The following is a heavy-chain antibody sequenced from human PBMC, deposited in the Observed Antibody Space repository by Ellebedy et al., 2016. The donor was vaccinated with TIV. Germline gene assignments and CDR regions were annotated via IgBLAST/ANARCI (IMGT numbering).Heavy chain of an antibody. J-gene: IGHJ3*02. V-gene: IGHV1-46*04. Sequence: AASVKVSCKASGYTFTSYYMHWVRQAPGQGLEWMGIINPSGGSTSYAQKLQGRVTMTRDTSTSTVYMELSSLRSEDTAVYYCARDRITMIVVVIRNPNDAFDIWGQGTMVTVSS. CDR1: GYTFTSYY. D-gene: IGHD3-22*01. CDR2: INPSGGST. CDR3: ARDRITMIVVVIRNPNDAFDI.